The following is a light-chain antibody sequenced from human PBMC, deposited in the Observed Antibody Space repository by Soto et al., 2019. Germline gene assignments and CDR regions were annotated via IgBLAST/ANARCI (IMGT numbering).Light chain of an antibody. CDR3: QQYKNWPPIT. CDR2: GAF. Sequence: EIVLTQSPATLSLSPGERATLSCRASPSVTNYLAWYQQKPGQPPRLLIYGAFNRAAGIPARFSGSGSGTEFTLTISSLQSEDFAVYYCQQYKNWPPITFGQGTRLEIK. J-gene: IGKJ5*01. CDR1: PSVTNY. V-gene: IGKV3D-15*01.